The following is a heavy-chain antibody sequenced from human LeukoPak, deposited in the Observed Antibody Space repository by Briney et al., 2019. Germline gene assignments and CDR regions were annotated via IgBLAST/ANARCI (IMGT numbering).Heavy chain of an antibody. CDR1: GFNFSTQE. CDR3: ARRSYTGFDLYFDS. D-gene: IGHD5-12*01. Sequence: GGSLRLSCASSGFNFSTQEMAWVRQAPGKGLEWVSYISKDGRTIYYADSVKGRFTISRDNTRNSLFLQLSSLSADDTAFYYCARRSYTGFDLYFDSWGQGTLVTISS. V-gene: IGHV3-48*03. CDR2: ISKDGRTI. J-gene: IGHJ4*02.